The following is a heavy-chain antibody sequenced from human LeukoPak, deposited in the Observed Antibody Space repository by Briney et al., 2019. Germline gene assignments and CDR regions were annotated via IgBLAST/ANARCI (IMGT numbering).Heavy chain of an antibody. J-gene: IGHJ4*02. V-gene: IGHV3-23*01. CDR2: ISSTGTIT. D-gene: IGHD2-15*01. Sequence: GGSLRLSCAASGFTFSTYSMSWVRQAPGKGLEWVAIISSTGTITYYADSVKGRFTISRDNTKNTLYLQTNSLRAEDTAIYYCGRDGSCNGGSCYPMPIDYWGQGTLVTASS. CDR1: GFTFSTYS. CDR3: GRDGSCNGGSCYPMPIDY.